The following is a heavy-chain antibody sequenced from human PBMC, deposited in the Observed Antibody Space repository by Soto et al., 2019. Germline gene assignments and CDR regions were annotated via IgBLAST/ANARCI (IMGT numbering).Heavy chain of an antibody. CDR2: ISAYNGNT. CDR3: ARDPFTLDIVVVPAAIHYYMDV. CDR1: GYTFTSYG. V-gene: IGHV1-18*01. D-gene: IGHD2-2*03. J-gene: IGHJ6*03. Sequence: ASVKVSCKASGYTFTSYGISWVRQAPGQGLEWMGWISAYNGNTNYAQKLQGRVTMTTDTSTSTAYMELRSLRSDDTAVYYCARDPFTLDIVVVPAAIHYYMDVWGKGTTVTVSS.